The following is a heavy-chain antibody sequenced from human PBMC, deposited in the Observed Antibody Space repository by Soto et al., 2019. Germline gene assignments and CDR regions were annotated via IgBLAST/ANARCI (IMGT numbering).Heavy chain of an antibody. Sequence: QVQLVESGGGVVQPGRSLRLSCAASGFTFSSYGMHWVRQAPGKGLEWVAVIWYDGSNKYYADSVKGRFTISRDNSKNTRYLQMNSLRAEDTAVYYGARVDSSGYYGDYWGQGTLVTVSS. CDR3: ARVDSSGYYGDY. J-gene: IGHJ4*02. V-gene: IGHV3-33*01. D-gene: IGHD3-22*01. CDR2: IWYDGSNK. CDR1: GFTFSSYG.